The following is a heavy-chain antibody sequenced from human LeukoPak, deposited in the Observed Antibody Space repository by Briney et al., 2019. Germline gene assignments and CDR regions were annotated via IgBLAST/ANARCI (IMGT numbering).Heavy chain of an antibody. J-gene: IGHJ4*02. Sequence: GGTLRLSCAASGFTFSSYGMSWVRQAPGKGLEWVSAISGSGGSTYHADSVKGRFTISRDNSKNTLYLQMNSLRAEDTAVYYCAKRHDSSGYYSPVDYWGQGTLVTVSS. CDR1: GFTFSSYG. CDR3: AKRHDSSGYYSPVDY. D-gene: IGHD3-22*01. V-gene: IGHV3-23*01. CDR2: ISGSGGST.